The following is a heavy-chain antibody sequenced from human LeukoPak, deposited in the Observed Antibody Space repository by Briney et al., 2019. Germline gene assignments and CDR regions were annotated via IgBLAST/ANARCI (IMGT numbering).Heavy chain of an antibody. Sequence: PSETLSLTCTVSGGSISSSCWSWIRQPPGKRLEWIGYIYYSGRTHYNPSLKSRVTISVDTSKNQFSLKLSSVTAADTAMYYCARHDNDAFDIWGQGTMVTVSS. CDR1: GGSISSSC. V-gene: IGHV4-59*08. J-gene: IGHJ3*02. CDR3: ARHDNDAFDI. D-gene: IGHD3-22*01. CDR2: IYYSGRT.